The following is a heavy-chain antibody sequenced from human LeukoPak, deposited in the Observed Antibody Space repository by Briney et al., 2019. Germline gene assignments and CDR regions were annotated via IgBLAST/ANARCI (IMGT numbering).Heavy chain of an antibody. Sequence: GGSLRLSCAASGFTFSDSYMSWIRQVPGKGLEWISYISSGGDTIYYADSVKGRFTISRDNAKNSLYLQMNSLRAEDTAVYYCARHIGGGIEDMDVWGKGTKVIVSS. CDR3: ARHIGGGIEDMDV. D-gene: IGHD3-16*02. J-gene: IGHJ6*03. V-gene: IGHV3-11*01. CDR2: ISSGGDTI. CDR1: GFTFSDSY.